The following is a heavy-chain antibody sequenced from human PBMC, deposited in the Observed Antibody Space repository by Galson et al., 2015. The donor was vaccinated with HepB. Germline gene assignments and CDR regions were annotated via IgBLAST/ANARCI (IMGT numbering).Heavy chain of an antibody. Sequence: SVKVSCKASGYTFTSYGISWVRQAPGQGLEWMGWISAYNGNTNYAQKLQRRVTMTTDTSTSTAYMELRSLRSDDTAVYYCARDSDEVGGDGNYYYYYGMDVWGQGTTVTVSS. J-gene: IGHJ6*02. V-gene: IGHV1-18*01. CDR2: ISAYNGNT. CDR3: ARDSDEVGGDGNYYYYYGMDV. CDR1: GYTFTSYG. D-gene: IGHD1-26*01.